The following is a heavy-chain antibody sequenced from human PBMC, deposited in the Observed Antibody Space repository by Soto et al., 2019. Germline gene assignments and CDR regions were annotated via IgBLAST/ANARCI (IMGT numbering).Heavy chain of an antibody. CDR2: IRSKANSYAT. CDR3: TRQGWSRYYYYYMDV. V-gene: IGHV3-73*01. Sequence: GGSLRLSCAASGFTFSGSAMHWVRQASGKGLEWVGRIRSKANSYATAYAAWVKGRFTISRDDSKNTAYLQMNSLKTKDTAVYYCTRQGWSRYYYYYMDVWGKGTTVTVSS. CDR1: GFTFSGSA. J-gene: IGHJ6*03. D-gene: IGHD2-15*01.